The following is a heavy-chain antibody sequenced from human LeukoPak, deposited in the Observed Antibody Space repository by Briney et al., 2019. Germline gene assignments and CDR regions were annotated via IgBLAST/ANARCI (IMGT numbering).Heavy chain of an antibody. Sequence: GRSLRLSCAASGFTFSSYAMHWVRQAPGKGLEWVAVISYDGSNKYYADSVKGRFTISRGNSKNTLYLQMNSLRAEDTAVYYCARDAGYYYDNHDAFDIWGQGTMVTVSS. CDR2: ISYDGSNK. V-gene: IGHV3-30-3*01. D-gene: IGHD3-22*01. CDR1: GFTFSSYA. CDR3: ARDAGYYYDNHDAFDI. J-gene: IGHJ3*02.